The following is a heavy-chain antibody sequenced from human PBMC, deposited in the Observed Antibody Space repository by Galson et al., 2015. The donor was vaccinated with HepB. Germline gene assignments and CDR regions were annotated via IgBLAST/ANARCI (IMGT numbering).Heavy chain of an antibody. CDR3: AKQAAAGTDY. D-gene: IGHD6-13*01. CDR1: GFTFSNYA. J-gene: IGHJ4*02. V-gene: IGHV3-23*01. Sequence: SLRLSCAASGFTFSNYAMSWVRQAPGKGLEWVSTISGSGGSTYYADSVKGRFTISRENSKNTLYLQMNSLRAEDTAVYYCAKQAAAGTDYWGQGTLVTVSS. CDR2: ISGSGGST.